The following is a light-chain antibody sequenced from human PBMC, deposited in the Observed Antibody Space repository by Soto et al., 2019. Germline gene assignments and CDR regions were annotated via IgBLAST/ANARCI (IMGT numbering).Light chain of an antibody. Sequence: QSVLTQPPSASGTPGQRVTISCSGSSSNIGSNYVYWYQQHPGTAPKLLIYRNNQRPSGVPDRFSGSKSGTSASLAISGLRSEDEADYYFAVWDDSLSGAAVFGGGTQLTVL. CDR1: SSNIGSNY. CDR2: RNN. V-gene: IGLV1-47*01. J-gene: IGLJ7*01. CDR3: AVWDDSLSGAAV.